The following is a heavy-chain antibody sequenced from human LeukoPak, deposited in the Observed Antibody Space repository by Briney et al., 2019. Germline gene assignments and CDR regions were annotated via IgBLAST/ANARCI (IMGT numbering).Heavy chain of an antibody. Sequence: GGSLRLSCAASGFTVSSNYMSWVRQAPGKGLEWVSIIYSGGSTYCADSVKGRFTISRDNSKNTLYLQMNSLRAEDTAVYYCARDQNYNYDSSGSPVAWGQGTLVTVSS. V-gene: IGHV3-53*05. D-gene: IGHD3-22*01. CDR2: IYSGGST. J-gene: IGHJ5*02. CDR3: ARDQNYNYDSSGSPVA. CDR1: GFTVSSNY.